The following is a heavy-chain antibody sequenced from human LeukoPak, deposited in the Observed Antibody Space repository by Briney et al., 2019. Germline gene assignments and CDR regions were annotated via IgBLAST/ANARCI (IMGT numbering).Heavy chain of an antibody. CDR1: GFTFSNYG. D-gene: IGHD3-10*01. J-gene: IGHJ6*02. Sequence: PGGSLRLSCAASGFTFSNYGMHWVRQAPGKGLEWVAVIWYDGSNKYYADSVKGRFTISRDNSKNTLYLQMNSLRAEDTAVYYCAKVVMVRGVITYYYYGMDVWGQGTTVTVSS. CDR3: AKVVMVRGVITYYYYGMDV. V-gene: IGHV3-33*06. CDR2: IWYDGSNK.